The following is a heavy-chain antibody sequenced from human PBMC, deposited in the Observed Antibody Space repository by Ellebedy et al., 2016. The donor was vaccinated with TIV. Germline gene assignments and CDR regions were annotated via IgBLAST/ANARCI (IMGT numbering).Heavy chain of an antibody. CDR3: TRAPLAAAGVIFDY. D-gene: IGHD6-13*01. CDR1: GFTFGDYA. Sequence: GESLKISCAASGFTFGDYAMSWFRQAPGKGLEWVGFIRSNAYGGTTEYAASVRGRFTISSDDSKSIAYLQMNSLKTEDTAVYYCTRAPLAAAGVIFDYWGQGTLVTASS. J-gene: IGHJ4*02. CDR2: IRSNAYGGTT. V-gene: IGHV3-49*03.